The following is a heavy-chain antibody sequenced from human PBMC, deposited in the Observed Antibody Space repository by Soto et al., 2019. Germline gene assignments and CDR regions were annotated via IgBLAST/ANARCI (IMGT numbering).Heavy chain of an antibody. CDR1: GFTFSSYD. D-gene: IGHD6-13*01. V-gene: IGHV3-13*01. Sequence: PGGSLRLSCAASGFTFSSYDMHWVRQATGKGLEWVSAIGTAGDTYYPGSVKGRFTISRENAKNSLYLQMNSLRAGDTAVYYCARYSAAGPLLYGMDVWGQGTTVTVSS. J-gene: IGHJ6*02. CDR2: IGTAGDT. CDR3: ARYSAAGPLLYGMDV.